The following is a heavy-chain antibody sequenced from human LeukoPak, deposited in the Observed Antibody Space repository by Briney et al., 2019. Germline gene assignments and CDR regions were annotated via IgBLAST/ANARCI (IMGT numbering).Heavy chain of an antibody. CDR3: ARDRKYYYHMDV. CDR1: RGSITTSTYY. Sequence: SETLSLTCTVSRGSITTSTYYWAWIRQPPGKGLEWIGSIYSSGSTYYNPSLKSRVTISVDTSKNQFSLNLSSVTAADTAVYYCARDRKYYYHMDVWGKGTTVTVSS. J-gene: IGHJ6*04. CDR2: IYSSGST. V-gene: IGHV4-39*07. D-gene: IGHD1-14*01.